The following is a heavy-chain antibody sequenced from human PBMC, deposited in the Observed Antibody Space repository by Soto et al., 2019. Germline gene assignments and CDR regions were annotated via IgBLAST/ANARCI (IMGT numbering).Heavy chain of an antibody. Sequence: GGSLRLSCAASGFTFSSYAMSWVRQAPGKGLEWVSAISGSGGSTYYADSVKGRFTISRDNSKNTLYLQMNSLRAEDTAVYYCAKGEDYDILTGYCAFDIWGQGTMVTVSS. CDR2: ISGSGGST. J-gene: IGHJ3*02. D-gene: IGHD3-9*01. CDR3: AKGEDYDILTGYCAFDI. V-gene: IGHV3-23*01. CDR1: GFTFSSYA.